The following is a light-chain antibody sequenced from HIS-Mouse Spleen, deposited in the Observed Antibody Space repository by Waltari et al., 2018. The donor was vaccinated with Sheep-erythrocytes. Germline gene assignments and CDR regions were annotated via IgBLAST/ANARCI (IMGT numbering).Light chain of an antibody. Sequence: SYVLTQPPSVSVAPGKTASITCGGNNIGSKRVHWYQQKPGQAPVLVVYDDSDRPSGIPERFSGSNSGNTATLTISRVEAGDEADYYCQVWDSSSDHYVFGTGTKVTVL. J-gene: IGLJ1*01. CDR3: QVWDSSSDHYV. CDR2: DDS. V-gene: IGLV3-21*03. CDR1: NIGSKR.